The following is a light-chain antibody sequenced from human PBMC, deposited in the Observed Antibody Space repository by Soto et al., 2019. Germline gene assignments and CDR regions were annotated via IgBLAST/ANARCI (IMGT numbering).Light chain of an antibody. Sequence: DIRMTQSPSSLSASLGDRITITCQASQVITTSLSWFQQRPEKAPRLLIFDASYLEAGVPSRFSGSGSGTDFSFTISSLQPEDIATYYCQQYDSLPYTFGQGTKLEIK. CDR1: QVITTS. J-gene: IGKJ2*01. CDR2: DAS. V-gene: IGKV1-33*01. CDR3: QQYDSLPYT.